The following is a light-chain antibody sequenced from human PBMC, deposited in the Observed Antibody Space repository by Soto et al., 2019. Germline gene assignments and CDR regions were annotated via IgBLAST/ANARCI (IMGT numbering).Light chain of an antibody. Sequence: QSVLTQPPSVSGAPGQRVTISCTGTSSNIGAGYDVHWYQQLPGTAPKLLIYGNSNRPSGVPDRFSGSKSGTSASLAITGLQAEDAADYYCQSYDNSLSGYVFGTGTKLTVL. J-gene: IGLJ1*01. V-gene: IGLV1-40*01. CDR1: SSNIGAGYD. CDR2: GNS. CDR3: QSYDNSLSGYV.